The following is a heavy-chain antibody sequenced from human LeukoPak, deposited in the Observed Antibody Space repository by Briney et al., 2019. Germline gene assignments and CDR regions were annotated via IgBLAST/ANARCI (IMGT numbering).Heavy chain of an antibody. CDR1: GFTFSSYS. V-gene: IGHV3-21*01. D-gene: IGHD6-13*01. J-gene: IGHJ3*02. CDR3: AREIAAAAPDAFDI. Sequence: PGGSLRLSCAASGFTFSSYSMNWVRQAPGKGLEWVSSISSSSSYIYYADSVKGRFTISRDNAKNSLYLQMNSLRAEDTAVYYCAREIAAAAPDAFDIWGQGTMVTVSS. CDR2: ISSSSSYI.